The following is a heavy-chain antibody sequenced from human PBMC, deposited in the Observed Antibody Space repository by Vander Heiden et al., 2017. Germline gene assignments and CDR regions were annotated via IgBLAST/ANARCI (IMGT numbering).Heavy chain of an antibody. J-gene: IGHJ4*02. CDR3: AVYDFWSGYYHFDY. CDR1: GFTFSSYA. CDR2: ISGSGGST. D-gene: IGHD3-3*01. Sequence: EVQLLESGGGLVQPGGSLRLSCAASGFTFSSYAMSWVRQAPGKGLEWVPAISGSGGSTYYADSVKGRFTISRDNSKNALYLQMNSLRAEDTAVYYCAVYDFWSGYYHFDYWGQGTLVTVSS. V-gene: IGHV3-23*01.